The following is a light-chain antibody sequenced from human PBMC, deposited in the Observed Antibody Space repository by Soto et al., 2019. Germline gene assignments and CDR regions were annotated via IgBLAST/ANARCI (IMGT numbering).Light chain of an antibody. CDR1: QSISSC. Sequence: DIQMTQSPSTLSASVGATVTITCRAIQSISSCFAWYQQTPGNATKLLIYDASSLESGVPSRFSGSGSGTEFPLTISRLQPDDFATYYRQHYNSYCMFGQGTKVDIK. J-gene: IGKJ1*01. V-gene: IGKV1-5*01. CDR2: DAS. CDR3: QHYNSYCM.